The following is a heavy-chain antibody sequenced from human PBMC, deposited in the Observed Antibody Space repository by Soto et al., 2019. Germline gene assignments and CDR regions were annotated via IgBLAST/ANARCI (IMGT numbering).Heavy chain of an antibody. J-gene: IGHJ5*02. CDR2: IYYSGST. V-gene: IGHV4-39*07. D-gene: IGHD1-1*01. CDR3: AREEATTTPRWLAP. CDR1: GGSISSSSYY. Sequence: SETLSLTCTVSGGSISSSSYYWGWIRQPPGKGLEWIGSIYYSGSTYYNPSLKSRVTISVDTSKNQFSLKLSSVTAADTAVYYCAREEATTTPRWLAPWGQGTLVTVSS.